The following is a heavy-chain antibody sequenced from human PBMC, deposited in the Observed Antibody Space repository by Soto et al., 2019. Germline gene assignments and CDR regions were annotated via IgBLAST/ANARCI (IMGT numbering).Heavy chain of an antibody. Sequence: ASVKVSCKASGYTFTIYGISWVRQAPGQGLEWMGWISAYNGNTNYAQKLQGRVTMTTDTSTSTAYMELRSLRSDDTAVYYCARVWGVILGELSSPFDYWGQGTLVTVSS. CDR3: ARVWGVILGELSSPFDY. CDR1: GYTFTIYG. CDR2: ISAYNGNT. V-gene: IGHV1-18*01. J-gene: IGHJ4*02. D-gene: IGHD3-16*02.